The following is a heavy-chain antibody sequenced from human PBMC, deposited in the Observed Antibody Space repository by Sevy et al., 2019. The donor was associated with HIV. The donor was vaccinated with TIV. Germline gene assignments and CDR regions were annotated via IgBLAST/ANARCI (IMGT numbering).Heavy chain of an antibody. CDR3: AGASSGYCSSTSCYGGNWFDP. D-gene: IGHD2-2*01. CDR2: ISSSSSYI. CDR1: GFTFSSYS. V-gene: IGHV3-21*01. J-gene: IGHJ5*02. Sequence: GGSLRLSCAASGFTFSSYSMNWVRQAPGKGLEWVSSISSSSSYIYYADSVKGRFTISRDNAKNSLYLQMNSLRAEDTAVYYCAGASSGYCSSTSCYGGNWFDPWGQGTLVTVSS.